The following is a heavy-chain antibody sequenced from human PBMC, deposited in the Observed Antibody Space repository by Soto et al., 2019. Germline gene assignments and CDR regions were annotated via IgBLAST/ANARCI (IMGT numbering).Heavy chain of an antibody. CDR2: ISYDGSNK. J-gene: IGHJ5*02. V-gene: IGHV3-30*18. D-gene: IGHD6-13*01. Sequence: XESLRLSCAASGFTFSSYGMHWVRQAPGKGLEWVAVISYDGSNKYYADSVKGRFTISRDNSKNTLYLQMNSLRAEDTAVYYCAKDLRQQLVPWFDPWGQGTLVTVSS. CDR1: GFTFSSYG. CDR3: AKDLRQQLVPWFDP.